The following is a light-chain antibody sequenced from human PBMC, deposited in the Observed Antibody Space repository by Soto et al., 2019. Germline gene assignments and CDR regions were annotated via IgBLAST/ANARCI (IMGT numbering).Light chain of an antibody. CDR1: SSDVGGYNY. Sequence: QSALTQPPSASGSPGQSVTISCTGTSSDVGGYNYVSWYQQHPGKAPKLMIYEVTKRPSGVPDRFSGSKSGNTASLTVSGLQAEDEADYYCTSYAGSNTHVFGTGTQLTVL. V-gene: IGLV2-8*01. J-gene: IGLJ1*01. CDR3: TSYAGSNTHV. CDR2: EVT.